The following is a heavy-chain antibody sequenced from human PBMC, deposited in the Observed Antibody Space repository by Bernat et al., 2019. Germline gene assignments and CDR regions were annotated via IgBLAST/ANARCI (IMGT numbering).Heavy chain of an antibody. J-gene: IGHJ6*02. CDR2: IYYSGST. Sequence: QLQLQESGPGLVKPSETLSLTCTVSGGSISSSSYYWGWIRQPPGKGLEWIGSIYYSGSTYYNPSLKSRITISVDTSKNQFSLKLSSVTGADTAVYYCAIQREVTTNQPYCYYYGMDVWGQGTTVTVSS. CDR1: GGSISSSSYY. CDR3: AIQREVTTNQPYCYYYGMDV. V-gene: IGHV4-39*01. D-gene: IGHD4-17*01.